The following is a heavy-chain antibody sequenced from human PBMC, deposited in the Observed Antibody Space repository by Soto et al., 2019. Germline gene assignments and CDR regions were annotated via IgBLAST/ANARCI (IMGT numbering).Heavy chain of an antibody. CDR1: GYTFTSYA. J-gene: IGHJ4*02. V-gene: IGHV1-18*01. Sequence: QVQLVQSGAEVKKPGASVKVSCKASGYTFTSYAISWVRQAPGQGLGWMGWISAYNGNTNYAQKLQGRVTMTTTTPTTTADRGLRSLRSDATAVYYCARSGSPAGYWGQGTLVTVPS. D-gene: IGHD3-10*01. CDR2: ISAYNGNT. CDR3: ARSGSPAGY.